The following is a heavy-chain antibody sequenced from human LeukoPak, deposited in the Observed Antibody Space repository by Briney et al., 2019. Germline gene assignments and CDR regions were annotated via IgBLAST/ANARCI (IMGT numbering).Heavy chain of an antibody. V-gene: IGHV4-59*01. CDR1: GGSISSYY. Sequence: YPSETLSLTCTVSGGSISSYYWSWIRQPPGKGLEWIGYIYYSGSTNYNPSLKSRVTISVDTSKNQFSLKLSSVTAADTAVYYCARGIAAAGIDYWGQGTLVTVSS. CDR2: IYYSGST. CDR3: ARGIAAAGIDY. J-gene: IGHJ4*02. D-gene: IGHD6-13*01.